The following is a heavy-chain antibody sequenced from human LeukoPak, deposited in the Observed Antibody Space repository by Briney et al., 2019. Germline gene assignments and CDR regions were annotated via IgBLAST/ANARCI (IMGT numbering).Heavy chain of an antibody. V-gene: IGHV3-7*03. D-gene: IGHD2-2*01. CDR3: ARDVGYCSSTTCYDAFDI. J-gene: IGHJ3*02. Sequence: GGSLRLSCAASGFTFSSYWMSWVRQAPGKGLEWVANIKQDGSEKYYVDSVKGRFAFSRDNAKNSLYLQMNSLRAEDTAVYYCARDVGYCSSTTCYDAFDIWGQGTMVTVSS. CDR1: GFTFSSYW. CDR2: IKQDGSEK.